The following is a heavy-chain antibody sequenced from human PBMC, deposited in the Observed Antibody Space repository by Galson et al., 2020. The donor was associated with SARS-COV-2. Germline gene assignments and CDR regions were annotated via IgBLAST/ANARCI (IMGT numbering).Heavy chain of an antibody. CDR2: ISYDGSNK. J-gene: IGHJ4*02. V-gene: IGHV3-30*01. Sequence: GGSLRLSCAASGFTFSSYAMHWVRQAPGKGLEWVAVISYDGSNKYYADSVKGRFTISRDNSKNTLYLQMNSLRAEDTAVYYCARPYSGSYFGYFDYWGQGTLVTVSS. CDR3: ARPYSGSYFGYFDY. D-gene: IGHD1-26*01. CDR1: GFTFSSYA.